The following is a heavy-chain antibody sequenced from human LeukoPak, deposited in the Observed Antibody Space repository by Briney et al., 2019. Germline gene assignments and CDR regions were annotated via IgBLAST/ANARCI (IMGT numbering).Heavy chain of an antibody. CDR3: ARGPSYDSSGQYLS. CDR1: GGSFSGYY. V-gene: IGHV4-34*01. Sequence: SETLSLTCAVYGGSFSGYYWSWIRQPLGKGLEWIGEINHSGSTNYNPSLESRVTISVDTSKNQFSLKLSSVTAADTAVYYCARGPSYDSSGQYLSWGQGTLVTVSS. D-gene: IGHD3-22*01. J-gene: IGHJ4*02. CDR2: INHSGST.